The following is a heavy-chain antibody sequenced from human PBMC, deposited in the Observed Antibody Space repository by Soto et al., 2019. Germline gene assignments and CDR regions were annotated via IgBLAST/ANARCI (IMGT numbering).Heavy chain of an antibody. CDR3: ARDLTTVVTPYGMDV. CDR2: IIPIFGTA. D-gene: IGHD4-17*01. CDR1: GGTFSSYA. Sequence: SVKVSCKASGGTFSSYAISWMRQAPGQGLEWMGGIIPIFGTANYAQKFQGRVTITADESTSTAYMELSSLRSEDTAVYYCARDLTTVVTPYGMDVWGQGTTVTVSS. V-gene: IGHV1-69*13. J-gene: IGHJ6*02.